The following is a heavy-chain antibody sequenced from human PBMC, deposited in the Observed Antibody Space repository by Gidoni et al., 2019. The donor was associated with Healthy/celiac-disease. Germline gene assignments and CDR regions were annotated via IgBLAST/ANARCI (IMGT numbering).Heavy chain of an antibody. CDR2: VYYSGST. J-gene: IGHJ4*02. D-gene: IGHD6-19*01. Sequence: QLQLQESGPGLVKPSETLSLTCTVPGGSISSSSYYWGWIRQPPGKGLEWIGSVYYSGSTYYNPSLKSRVTISVDTSENQFSLKLSSVTAADTAVYYCHETGSSGWYLGVGWGQGTLVTVSS. CDR1: GGSISSSSYY. CDR3: HETGSSGWYLGVG. V-gene: IGHV4-39*01.